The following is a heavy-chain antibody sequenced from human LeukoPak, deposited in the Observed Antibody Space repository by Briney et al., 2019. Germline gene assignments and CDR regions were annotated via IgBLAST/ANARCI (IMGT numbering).Heavy chain of an antibody. CDR2: ISGSGGST. J-gene: IGHJ6*02. D-gene: IGHD6-19*01. V-gene: IGHV3-23*01. Sequence: GGSLRLSCAASGFTFSSYAMSWVRQAPGKGLEWVSAISGSGGSTYCADSVKGRFTISRDNSKNTLYLQMNSLRAEDTAVYYCARDRDSSGWYYYYGMDVWGQGTTVTVSS. CDR1: GFTFSSYA. CDR3: ARDRDSSGWYYYYGMDV.